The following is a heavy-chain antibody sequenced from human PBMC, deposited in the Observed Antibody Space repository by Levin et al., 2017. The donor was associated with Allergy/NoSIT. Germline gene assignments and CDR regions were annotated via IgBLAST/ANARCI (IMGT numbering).Heavy chain of an antibody. CDR2: IYYSGST. V-gene: IGHV4-59*08. J-gene: IGHJ4*02. D-gene: IGHD5-24*01. Sequence: SETLSLTCTVSGGSISSYYWSWIRQPPGKGLEWIGYIYYSGSTNYNPSLKSRVTISVDTSKNQFSLKLSSVTAADTAVYYCARTNDGDGYNTGNFDYWGQGTLVTVSS. CDR1: GGSISSYY. CDR3: ARTNDGDGYNTGNFDY.